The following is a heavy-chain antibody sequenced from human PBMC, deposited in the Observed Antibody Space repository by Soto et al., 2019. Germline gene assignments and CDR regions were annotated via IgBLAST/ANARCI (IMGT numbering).Heavy chain of an antibody. CDR3: ARDCSSTSCPRHGY. CDR2: IIPILGIA. CDR1: GGTFSSYS. D-gene: IGHD2-2*01. V-gene: IGHV1-69*02. Sequence: QVQLVQSGAEVKKPGSSVKVSCKASGGTFSSYSISWVRQAPGQGLEWMGRIIPILGIANYAQKFQGRVTITSDKPTSTAYMELSSLRSEDTAVYYCARDCSSTSCPRHGYWGQGTLVTVSS. J-gene: IGHJ4*02.